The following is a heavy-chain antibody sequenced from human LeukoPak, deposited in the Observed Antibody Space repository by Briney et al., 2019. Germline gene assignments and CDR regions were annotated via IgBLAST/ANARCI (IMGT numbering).Heavy chain of an antibody. CDR2: INHSGST. Sequence: PSETLSLTCAVYGGSFSGYYWSWIRQPPGKGLEWIGEINHSGSTNYNPSLKSRVTISVDTSKNQFSLKLSSVTAADTAVYYCARDSNSLGYGMDVWGQGTTVTVSS. D-gene: IGHD3-22*01. CDR1: GGSFSGYY. V-gene: IGHV4-34*01. CDR3: ARDSNSLGYGMDV. J-gene: IGHJ6*02.